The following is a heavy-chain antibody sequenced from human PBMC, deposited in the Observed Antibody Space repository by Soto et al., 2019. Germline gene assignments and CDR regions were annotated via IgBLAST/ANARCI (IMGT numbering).Heavy chain of an antibody. CDR2: INPDSGGT. V-gene: IGHV1-2*04. CDR1: GYTFTGYY. Sequence: ASVKVSCKASGYTFTGYYMHWVRQAPGQGLEWMGWINPDSGGTNYAQKFQGWVTMTRDTSISTAYMELSRLRSDDTAVYYCARDRVGYCSSTSCYVFGWWRDYYGMDVWGQGTTVTVSS. D-gene: IGHD2-2*01. CDR3: ARDRVGYCSSTSCYVFGWWRDYYGMDV. J-gene: IGHJ6*02.